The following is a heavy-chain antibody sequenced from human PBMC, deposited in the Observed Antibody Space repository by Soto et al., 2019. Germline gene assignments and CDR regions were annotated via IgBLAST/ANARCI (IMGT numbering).Heavy chain of an antibody. CDR3: AKAVGSYGNFDY. D-gene: IGHD5-18*01. CDR1: GFTFDDYA. CDR2: ISWNSGSI. V-gene: IGHV3-9*01. Sequence: EVQLVESGGGLVQPGRSLRLSCAASGFTFDDYAMHWVRQAPGKGLEWVSGISWNSGSIGYADSVKGRFTISRDIAKNSLYLQMNSLRAEATALYYCAKAVGSYGNFDYWGQGTLVTVSS. J-gene: IGHJ4*02.